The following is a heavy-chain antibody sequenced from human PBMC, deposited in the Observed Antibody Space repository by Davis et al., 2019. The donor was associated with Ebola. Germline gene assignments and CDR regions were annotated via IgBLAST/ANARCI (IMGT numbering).Heavy chain of an antibody. CDR1: GFTFSNAW. V-gene: IGHV3-15*01. D-gene: IGHD4-17*01. CDR2: IKSKTDGGTT. CDR3: TTDLVYGDLLYYYYGMDV. J-gene: IGHJ6*02. Sequence: GESLKISCAASGFTFSNAWMSWVRQAPGKGLEWVGRIKSKTDGGTTDYAAPVKGRFTISRDDSKTTLYLQMNSLKTEDTAVYYRTTDLVYGDLLYYYYGMDVWGQGTTVTVSS.